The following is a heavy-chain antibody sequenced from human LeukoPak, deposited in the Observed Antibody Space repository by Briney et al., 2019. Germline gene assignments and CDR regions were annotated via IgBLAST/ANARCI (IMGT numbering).Heavy chain of an antibody. D-gene: IGHD1-14*01. CDR3: ATETNGRHYDY. V-gene: IGHV3-21*06. CDR1: GLTFSTSG. Sequence: AGGSLRLSCTASGLTFSTSGFNWVRQAPGKGLEWVASIGPTGSDRYHADSIKGRFTISRDNANNFLYLQMNSLRAEDTAVYYSATETNGRHYDYWGQGTLLTVSS. CDR2: IGPTGSDR. J-gene: IGHJ4*02.